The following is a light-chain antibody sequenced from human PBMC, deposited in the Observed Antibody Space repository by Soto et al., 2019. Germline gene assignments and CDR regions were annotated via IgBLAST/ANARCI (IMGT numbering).Light chain of an antibody. CDR1: RAVGSD. V-gene: IGKV1-6*01. Sequence: TQMTQSPLSLSSSVGEKIIITCRASRAVGSDVSWYQQKPRPAPTLVIYAASNLYTGVPSRFSGRRSGTHFTLTIRILHPEVFTSYYCLQDYGDSWTFGQGTKVEIE. CDR3: LQDYGDSWT. J-gene: IGKJ1*01. CDR2: AAS.